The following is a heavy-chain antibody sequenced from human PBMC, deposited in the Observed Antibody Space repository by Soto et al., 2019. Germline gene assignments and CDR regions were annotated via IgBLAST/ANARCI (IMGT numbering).Heavy chain of an antibody. Sequence: SETLSLTCTVSGGSISSYYWSWIRQPPGKGLEWIGYIYYSGSTNYNPSLKSRVTISVDTSKNQFSLKLSSVTAAGTAVYYCARGDGLIHAFDIWGQGTMVTVSS. D-gene: IGHD2-8*01. CDR3: ARGDGLIHAFDI. V-gene: IGHV4-59*01. J-gene: IGHJ3*02. CDR1: GGSISSYY. CDR2: IYYSGST.